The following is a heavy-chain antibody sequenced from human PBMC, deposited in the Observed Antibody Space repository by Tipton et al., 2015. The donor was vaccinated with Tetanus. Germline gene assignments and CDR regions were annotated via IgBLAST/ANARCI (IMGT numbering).Heavy chain of an antibody. CDR1: GFTFSTYS. CDR2: IGVSSSPI. J-gene: IGHJ5*02. Sequence: SLRLSCVASGFTFSTYSMNWVRQAPGKGLEWASSIGVSSSPIYYADSVKGRFTISRDNAKNSLLLQMNSLRDEDTAVYYCAKDPASRGWFDPWGQGTLVSVSS. CDR3: AKDPASRGWFDP. V-gene: IGHV3-48*02.